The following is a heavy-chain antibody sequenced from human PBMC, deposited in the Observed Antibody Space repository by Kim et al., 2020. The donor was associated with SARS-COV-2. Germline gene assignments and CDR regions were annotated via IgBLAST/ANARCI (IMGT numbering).Heavy chain of an antibody. Sequence: NGNTKYSQNLQDRVAVTMDTSATTAYMEVSSLTSEDTAVYYCARGTTVDYWGQGTLVTVAS. CDR3: ARGTTVDY. D-gene: IGHD1-1*01. V-gene: IGHV1-3*01. J-gene: IGHJ4*02. CDR2: NGNT.